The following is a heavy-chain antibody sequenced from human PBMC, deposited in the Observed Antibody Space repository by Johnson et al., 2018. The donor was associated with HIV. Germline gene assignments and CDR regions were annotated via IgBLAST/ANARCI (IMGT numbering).Heavy chain of an antibody. CDR3: ASGDDDGF. CDR2: ISYDGSNK. D-gene: IGHD5-12*01. V-gene: IGHV3-30-3*02. J-gene: IGHJ4*03. Sequence: QVQLVESGGGVVQPGRYLRLSCAASGFTFSSYAMHWVRQAPGKGLEWVAVISYDGSNKYYADSVKGRFTISRDNSKNTLYLQMNSLRAEDTAVYYCASGDDDGFWGRGTLVTVSS. CDR1: GFTFSSYA.